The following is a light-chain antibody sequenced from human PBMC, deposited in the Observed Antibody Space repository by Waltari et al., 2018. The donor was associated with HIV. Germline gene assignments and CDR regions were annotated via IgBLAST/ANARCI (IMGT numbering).Light chain of an antibody. CDR1: SPNIVTHY. J-gene: IGLJ2*01. CDR3: GTWDSSRSAVV. CDR2: DNN. Sequence: QSVLTQPPSVSAAPGQKVTISCSVSSPNIVTHYVSWYQQIPGTDPKLLIYDNNKRPAGIPDRVSGSKTGTSANLGITGIQNGDEADYYCGTWDSSRSAVVFGGGTKLTVL. V-gene: IGLV1-51*01.